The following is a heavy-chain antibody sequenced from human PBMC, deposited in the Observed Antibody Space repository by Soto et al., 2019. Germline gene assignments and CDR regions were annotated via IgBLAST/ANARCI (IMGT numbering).Heavy chain of an antibody. V-gene: IGHV3-30*18. CDR2: ISYDGSNK. J-gene: IGHJ6*02. CDR3: AKESELHPDYGDYYYYYGMDV. D-gene: IGHD4-17*01. Sequence: GGSLRLSCAASGFTFSSYGMHWVRQAPGKGLEWVAVISYDGSNKYYADSVKGRFTISRDNSKNTLYLQMNSLRAEDTAVYYCAKESELHPDYGDYYYYYGMDVWGQGTTVTVSS. CDR1: GFTFSSYG.